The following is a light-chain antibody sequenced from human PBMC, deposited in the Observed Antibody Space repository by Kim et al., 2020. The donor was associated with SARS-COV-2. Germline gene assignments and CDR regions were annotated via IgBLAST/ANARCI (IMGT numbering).Light chain of an antibody. Sequence: DIQITQSPSSLSASVGDRVTISCRASQSITTYLNWYQQKPGKAPKLLIYAASSLASGVPSRFSGSGSGTDFTLTISSLQPEDFATYYCQQAYSFPITFGQGTRLEIK. V-gene: IGKV1-39*01. CDR2: AAS. J-gene: IGKJ5*01. CDR1: QSITTY. CDR3: QQAYSFPIT.